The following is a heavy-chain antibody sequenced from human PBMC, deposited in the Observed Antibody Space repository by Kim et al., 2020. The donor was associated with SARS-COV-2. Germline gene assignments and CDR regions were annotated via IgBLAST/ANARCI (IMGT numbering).Heavy chain of an antibody. J-gene: IGHJ6*02. V-gene: IGHV1-69*13. D-gene: IGHD3-9*01. CDR1: GGTFSSYA. CDR3: ARVINYDILTGYYYHGAPSLGGMDV. CDR2: IIPIFGTA. Sequence: SVKVSCKASGGTFSSYAISWVRQAPGQGLEWMGGIIPIFGTANYAQKFQGRVTITADESTSTAYMELSSLRSEDTAVYYCARVINYDILTGYYYHGAPSLGGMDVWGQGTTVTVSS.